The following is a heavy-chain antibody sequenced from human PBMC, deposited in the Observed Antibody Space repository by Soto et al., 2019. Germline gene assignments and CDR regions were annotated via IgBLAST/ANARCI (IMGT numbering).Heavy chain of an antibody. CDR3: ARETSQNVYSHYGMDV. Sequence: SATLSLTCFVSDDSINNTYWWSWVRKAPEKGLEWIGKIYHTGGRSYMPSLRGRITLSVDTSKNQFSLRLTSVTAADTAVYYCARETSQNVYSHYGMDVWGQGTTVPVFS. CDR2: IYHTGGR. V-gene: IGHV4-4*02. J-gene: IGHJ6*02. CDR1: DDSINNTYW.